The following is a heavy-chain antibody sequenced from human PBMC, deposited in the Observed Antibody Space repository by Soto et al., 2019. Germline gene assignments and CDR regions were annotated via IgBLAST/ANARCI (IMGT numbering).Heavy chain of an antibody. J-gene: IGHJ4*02. D-gene: IGHD3-22*01. CDR1: GGTFSSYA. CDR3: AIERQYYYDSSGYQYYFDS. CDR2: IIPIFGTA. Sequence: QVQLVQSGAEVKKPGSSVKVSCKASGGTFSSYAISWVRQAPGQGLEWMGGIIPIFGTANYAQKFQGRVTNTAEESTGTAYMELSSLRSEDTAVYYCAIERQYYYDSSGYQYYFDSWGQGTMVTVSS. V-gene: IGHV1-69*12.